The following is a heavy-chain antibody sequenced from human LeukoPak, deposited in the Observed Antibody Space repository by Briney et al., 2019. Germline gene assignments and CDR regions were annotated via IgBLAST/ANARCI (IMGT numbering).Heavy chain of an antibody. D-gene: IGHD3-22*01. J-gene: IGHJ4*02. Sequence: GSVKVSCKASGYTFTGYYMHWVRQAPGQGLEWMGWINPNSGGTNYAQKFQGRVTMTRDTSISTAYMELSRLRSDDTAVYYCAKWDTYYDSSGYYFYWGQGTLVTVSS. CDR1: GYTFTGYY. V-gene: IGHV1-2*02. CDR3: AKWDTYYDSSGYYFY. CDR2: INPNSGGT.